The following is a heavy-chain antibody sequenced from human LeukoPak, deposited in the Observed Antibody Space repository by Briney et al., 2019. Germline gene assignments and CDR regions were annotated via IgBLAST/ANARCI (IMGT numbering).Heavy chain of an antibody. J-gene: IGHJ5*02. CDR3: ARGRRGNTGTNWFDP. Sequence: GGSLRLSCAASGFTFSSYGMHWVRQAPGKGLEWVAFIRYDGSNKYYADSVKGRFTISRDNSKNTLYLQMNSLRAEDTAVYYCARGRRGNTGTNWFDPWGQGTLVTVSS. V-gene: IGHV3-30*02. D-gene: IGHD1-7*01. CDR1: GFTFSSYG. CDR2: IRYDGSNK.